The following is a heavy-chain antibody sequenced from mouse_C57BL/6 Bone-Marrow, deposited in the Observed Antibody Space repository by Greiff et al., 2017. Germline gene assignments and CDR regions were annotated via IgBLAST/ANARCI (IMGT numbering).Heavy chain of an antibody. V-gene: IGHV1-15*01. CDR2: IDPETGGT. Sequence: QVHVKQSGAELVRPGASVTLSCKASGYTFTDYEMHWVKQTPVHGLEWIGAIDPETGGTAYNQKFKGKAILTADKSSSTAYMELRSLTSEDSAVYYWTREAPITTVVAPYWGQGTLVTVSA. CDR3: TREAPITTVVAPY. CDR1: GYTFTDYE. D-gene: IGHD1-1*01. J-gene: IGHJ3*01.